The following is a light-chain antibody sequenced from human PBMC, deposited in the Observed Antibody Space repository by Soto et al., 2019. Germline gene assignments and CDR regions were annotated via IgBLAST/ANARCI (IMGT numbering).Light chain of an antibody. CDR1: SGHSKYA. V-gene: IGLV4-69*01. J-gene: IGLJ2*01. CDR3: QTWGTGIVV. Sequence: QSVLTQSPSASASLGASVKLTCTLSSGHSKYAIAWHQQQPQKGPRYLIKLNSDGSHTKGDGLPDRFSGSSSGAERYLTISSLQSEDEADYYCQTWGTGIVVFGGGTKLTVL. CDR2: LNSDGSH.